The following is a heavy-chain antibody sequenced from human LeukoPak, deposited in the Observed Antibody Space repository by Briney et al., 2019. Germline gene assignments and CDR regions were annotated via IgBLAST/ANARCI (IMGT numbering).Heavy chain of an antibody. CDR3: AKGKLLWFGELFPYGMDV. J-gene: IGHJ6*04. CDR1: GFTFSSYA. CDR2: ISSNGGST. V-gene: IGHV3-64D*06. Sequence: GGSLRLSCSASGFTFSSYAMHWVRQAPGKGLEYVSAISSNGGSTYYADSVKGRFTISRDNSKNTLYLQMSSLGAEDTAVYYCAKGKLLWFGELFPYGMDVWGKGTTVTVSS. D-gene: IGHD3-10*01.